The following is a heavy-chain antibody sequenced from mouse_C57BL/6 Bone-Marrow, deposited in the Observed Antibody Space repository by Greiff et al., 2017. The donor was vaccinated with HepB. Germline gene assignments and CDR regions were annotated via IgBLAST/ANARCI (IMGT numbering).Heavy chain of an antibody. J-gene: IGHJ4*01. CDR1: GFTFSDYY. CDR3: ARAPYDYDDGYAMDY. Sequence: DVKLVESEGGLVQPGSSMKLSCTASGFTFSDYYMAWVRQVPEKGLEWVANINYDGSSTYYLDSLKSRFIISRDNAKNILYLQMSSLKSEDTATYYCARAPYDYDDGYAMDYWGQGTSVTVSS. V-gene: IGHV5-16*01. D-gene: IGHD2-4*01. CDR2: INYDGSST.